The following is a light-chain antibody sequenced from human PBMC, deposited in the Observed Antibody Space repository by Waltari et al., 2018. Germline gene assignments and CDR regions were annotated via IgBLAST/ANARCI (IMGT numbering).Light chain of an antibody. Sequence: DIQMTQSPSXXSASVGDRVTITFRARQNINSFLNWYQQKPGKAPKLLIYAASNLESGVPSRFSGSGSGTDFTLTISSLQPADFATYYCQEIYSTPSLTFGGGTTVEIK. V-gene: IGKV1-39*01. CDR2: AAS. J-gene: IGKJ4*01. CDR1: QNINSF. CDR3: QEIYSTPSLT.